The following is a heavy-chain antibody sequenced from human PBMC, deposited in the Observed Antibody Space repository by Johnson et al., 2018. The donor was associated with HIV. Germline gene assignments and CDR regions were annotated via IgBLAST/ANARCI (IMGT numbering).Heavy chain of an antibody. CDR1: GFTCSSYA. CDR3: ARESTATRGDAFDI. D-gene: IGHD4-17*01. J-gene: IGHJ3*02. CDR2: IYSGGST. V-gene: IGHV3-30*14. Sequence: QVQLVESGGGVVQPGRSLRLSCAASGFTCSSYAMHWVRQAPGKGLEWVAVIYSGGSTYYADSVKGRFTISRDNSKNTLYLQMGSLRAEDMAVYYCARESTATRGDAFDIWGQGTMVTVSS.